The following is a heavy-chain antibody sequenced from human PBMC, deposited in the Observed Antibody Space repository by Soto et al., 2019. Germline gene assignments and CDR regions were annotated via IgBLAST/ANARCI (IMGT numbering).Heavy chain of an antibody. D-gene: IGHD2-15*01. Sequence: GGSLRLSCTASGVTFGDYAMSWFRQAPGKGLEWVGFIRSKAYGGTTEYAASVKGRFTISRDDSKSIAYLQMNSLKTEDTAVYYCTRVKGVATYYFDYRGQGTLVTVSS. CDR2: IRSKAYGGTT. CDR3: TRVKGVATYYFDY. V-gene: IGHV3-49*03. CDR1: GVTFGDYA. J-gene: IGHJ4*02.